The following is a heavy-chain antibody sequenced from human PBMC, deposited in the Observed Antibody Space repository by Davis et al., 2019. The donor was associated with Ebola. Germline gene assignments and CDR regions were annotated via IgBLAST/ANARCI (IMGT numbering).Heavy chain of an antibody. CDR1: GYSFTNYW. CDR2: IDPSDSYT. J-gene: IGHJ4*02. D-gene: IGHD3-3*01. Sequence: GESLKISCKGSGYSFTNYWISWVRQMPGKGLEWMGRIDPSDSYTSYSPSFQGHVTISADKYTTTAYLQWSSLKASDTAMYYCARFSEYNSWRRGHFEYWGQGTLVTVSS. V-gene: IGHV5-10-1*01. CDR3: ARFSEYNSWRRGHFEY.